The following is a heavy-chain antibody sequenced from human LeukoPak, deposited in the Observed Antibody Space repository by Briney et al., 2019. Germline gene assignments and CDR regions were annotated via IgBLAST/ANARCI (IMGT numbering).Heavy chain of an antibody. CDR1: GFTFSTYA. Sequence: GGSLRLSCAASGFTFSTYAVTWVRQAPGKGLEWVSAITGSGGGTYYADSVKGRFTISRDNSKNTLYLQMSSLRAEDTAVYYCAKDRGRYYDSSGYYWGYYFDSWGQGILVTVST. J-gene: IGHJ4*02. CDR2: ITGSGGGT. CDR3: AKDRGRYYDSSGYYWGYYFDS. D-gene: IGHD3-22*01. V-gene: IGHV3-23*01.